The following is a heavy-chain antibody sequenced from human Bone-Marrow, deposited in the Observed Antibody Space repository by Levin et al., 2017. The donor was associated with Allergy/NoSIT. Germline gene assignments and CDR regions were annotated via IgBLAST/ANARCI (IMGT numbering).Heavy chain of an antibody. D-gene: IGHD3-10*01. CDR1: GFTFSSYG. Sequence: SCAASGFTFSSYGMHWVRQAPGKGLDWVALISYDGSNKYYADSVKGRFTISRDNSKNTLYLQMNSLRAEDTAVYYCAKEEGYDSGSYYNYLDYWGQGTLVTVSS. J-gene: IGHJ4*02. V-gene: IGHV3-30*18. CDR2: ISYDGSNK. CDR3: AKEEGYDSGSYYNYLDY.